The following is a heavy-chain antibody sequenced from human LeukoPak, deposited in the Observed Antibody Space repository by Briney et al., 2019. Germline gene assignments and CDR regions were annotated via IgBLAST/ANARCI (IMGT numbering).Heavy chain of an antibody. CDR3: AKDLLFGYGDYAGFDY. Sequence: QPGGSLRLSCAASGFTFSSYAMSWVRRAPGEGLEWVSAISGRGGSTYYADSVKGRFTISRDNSKNTLYLQMNSLRAEDMAVYYCAKDLLFGYGDYAGFDYWGQGTLVSVSS. V-gene: IGHV3-23*01. CDR2: ISGRGGST. J-gene: IGHJ4*02. CDR1: GFTFSSYA. D-gene: IGHD4-17*01.